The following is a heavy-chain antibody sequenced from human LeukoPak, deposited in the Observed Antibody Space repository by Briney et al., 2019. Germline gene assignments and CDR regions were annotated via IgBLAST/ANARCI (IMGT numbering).Heavy chain of an antibody. CDR2: IVVGSGNT. D-gene: IGHD6-6*01. J-gene: IGHJ4*02. CDR3: AALGEYSSSAYYFDY. V-gene: IGHV1-58*02. CDR1: GFTFTSSA. Sequence: TSVKVSCKASGFTFTSSAMQGVRQARGQRLEWIGWIVVGSGNTNYAQKFQERVTITRDMSTSTAYMELSSLRSEDTAVYYCAALGEYSSSAYYFDYWGQGTLVTVSS.